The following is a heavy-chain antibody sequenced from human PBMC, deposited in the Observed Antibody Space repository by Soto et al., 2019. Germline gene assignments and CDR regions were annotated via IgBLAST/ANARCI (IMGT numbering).Heavy chain of an antibody. CDR1: RGAFGDYW. Sequence: GGSLRLSCEASRGAFGDYWMHWVRQAPGEGLVWVSRINRDANDIIYADSVKGRFTASRDNAKNMVFLQMNSLRVEDTAVYYRARDFPKNCLHSWGPGTLVTSPQ. CDR3: ARDFPKNCLHS. D-gene: IGHD2-15*01. J-gene: IGHJ4*02. CDR2: INRDANDI. V-gene: IGHV3-74*01.